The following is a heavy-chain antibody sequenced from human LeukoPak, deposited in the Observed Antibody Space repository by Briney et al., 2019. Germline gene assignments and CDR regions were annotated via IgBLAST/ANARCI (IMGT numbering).Heavy chain of an antibody. CDR1: GFHFSAYD. CDR2: FGHSGTI. CDR3: ARYGDYPY. J-gene: IGHJ4*02. Sequence: GGSLRLSCAASGFHFSAYDMHWVRQAPGEGLEWVAYFGHSGTIYYADSVRGRFTISRDNAKNSLHLQMNSLRADDTAVYYCARYGDYPYWGQGTPVTVSS. D-gene: IGHD4-17*01. V-gene: IGHV3-69-1*01.